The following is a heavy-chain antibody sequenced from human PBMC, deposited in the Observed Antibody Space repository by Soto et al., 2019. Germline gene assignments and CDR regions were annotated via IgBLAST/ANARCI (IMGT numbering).Heavy chain of an antibody. CDR2: IYYSGST. J-gene: IGHJ1*01. CDR1: GGSISSYY. Sequence: SETLSLTCTVSGGSISSYYWSWIRQPPGKGLEWIGYIYYSGSTNYNPSLKSRVTISVDTSKNQFSLKLSSVTAADTAVYYCARMSNRYSSGWPELEYFQHWGQGTLVTVSS. V-gene: IGHV4-59*08. CDR3: ARMSNRYSSGWPELEYFQH. D-gene: IGHD6-19*01.